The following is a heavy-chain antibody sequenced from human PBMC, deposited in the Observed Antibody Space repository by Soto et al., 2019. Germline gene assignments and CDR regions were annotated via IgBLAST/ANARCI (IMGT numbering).Heavy chain of an antibody. D-gene: IGHD3-22*01. Sequence: GGSLRLSCAVPGFTFSWHAMTWVRQAPGKGLQWVSTISESGDATFYSDSAKGRFTISRDNSKNTLYLEINGLRAEDTAVYYCAKDGYYDSSGYFEYYFDYWGQGTLVTVSS. V-gene: IGHV3-23*01. J-gene: IGHJ4*02. CDR1: GFTFSWHA. CDR3: AKDGYYDSSGYFEYYFDY. CDR2: ISESGDAT.